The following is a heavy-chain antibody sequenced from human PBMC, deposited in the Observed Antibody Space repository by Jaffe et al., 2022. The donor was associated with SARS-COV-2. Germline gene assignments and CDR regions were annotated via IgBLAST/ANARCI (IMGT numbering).Heavy chain of an antibody. Sequence: EVQLVESGGGLVKPGGSLRLSCAASGFTFSNAWMNWVRQTPGKGLEWVGRIKSKADGGTTDYAAPVKGRFSFSRDDSKTTVSLQMNSLKTEDTGVYFCTTDFGENNDDEALGYFQHWGQGTLVTVSS. CDR2: IKSKADGGTT. V-gene: IGHV3-15*01. D-gene: IGHD3-10*01. CDR1: GFTFSNAW. CDR3: TTDFGENNDDEALGYFQH. J-gene: IGHJ1*01.